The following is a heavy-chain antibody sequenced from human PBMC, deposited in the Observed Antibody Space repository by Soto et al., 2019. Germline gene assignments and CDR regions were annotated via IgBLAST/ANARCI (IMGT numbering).Heavy chain of an antibody. V-gene: IGHV3-33*01. CDR2: IWYDGSIK. CDR1: GFTFSNYG. D-gene: IGHD1-1*01. CDR3: ARIKSTIWAEVEDY. Sequence: QVQLVESGGGVVQPGTSLRLSCAASGFTFSNYGMHWVRQAPGRGLEWVALIWYDGSIKNYADSVKGRFTISRDNSRNTLYLQMNSLSAEDTAAYYCARIKSTIWAEVEDYWGQGTLVTVSS. J-gene: IGHJ4*02.